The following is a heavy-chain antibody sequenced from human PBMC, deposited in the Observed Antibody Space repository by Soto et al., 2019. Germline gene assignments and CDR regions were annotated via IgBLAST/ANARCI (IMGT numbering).Heavy chain of an antibody. CDR3: AKVGQWLVDPDYYYNALDV. CDR2: INNSSSAI. Sequence: EVQLVESGGGLVNPGGSLRLSCEVSGLTFSDYSMNWVRQAPGEWLEWVSAINNSSSAIYYADSVKGRFTISRDNAKNSLYLQMNGLRAEDTAVYYCAKVGQWLVDPDYYYNALDVWGQGTTVTVSS. V-gene: IGHV3-21*06. J-gene: IGHJ6*02. CDR1: GLTFSDYS. D-gene: IGHD6-19*01.